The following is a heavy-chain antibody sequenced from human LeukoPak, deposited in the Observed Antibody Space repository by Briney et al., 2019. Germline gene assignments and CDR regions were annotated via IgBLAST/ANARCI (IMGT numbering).Heavy chain of an antibody. V-gene: IGHV3-23*01. Sequence: GGSLRLSCAASGFTFSSYAMSWVRQAPGKGLEWVSAISGSGGSTYYADPVKGRFTISRDNSKNTLYLQMNSLRAEDTAVYYCAKVDIVVVPAAPQTHWGQGTLVTVSS. J-gene: IGHJ4*02. CDR3: AKVDIVVVPAAPQTH. CDR1: GFTFSSYA. CDR2: ISGSGGST. D-gene: IGHD2-2*01.